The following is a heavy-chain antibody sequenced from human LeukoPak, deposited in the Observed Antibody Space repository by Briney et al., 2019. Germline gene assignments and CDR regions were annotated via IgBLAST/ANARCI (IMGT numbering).Heavy chain of an antibody. CDR3: ARDFCSSTSCYYHYYYYMDV. Sequence: ASVKVSCKASGYTFTGYYMHWVRQAPGQGLEWMGWINPSSGGTNYAQKFQGRVTMTRDTSISTAYMELSRLRSDDTAVYYCARDFCSSTSCYYHYYYYMDVWGKGTTVTVSS. CDR2: INPSSGGT. CDR1: GYTFTGYY. D-gene: IGHD2-2*01. V-gene: IGHV1-2*02. J-gene: IGHJ6*03.